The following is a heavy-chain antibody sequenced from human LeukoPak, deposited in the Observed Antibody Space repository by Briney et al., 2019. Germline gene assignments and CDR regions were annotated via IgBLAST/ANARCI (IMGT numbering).Heavy chain of an antibody. V-gene: IGHV1-24*01. J-gene: IGHJ4*02. D-gene: IGHD3-10*01. CDR3: ATSRLLWFGELWPPYDY. CDR2: FDPEDGET. Sequence: GASVKASCKVSGYTLTELSMHWVRQAPGKGLEWMGGFDPEDGETIYAQKFQGRVTMTEDTSTDTAYMELSSLRSEDTAVYYCATSRLLWFGELWPPYDYWGQGTLVTVSS. CDR1: GYTLTELS.